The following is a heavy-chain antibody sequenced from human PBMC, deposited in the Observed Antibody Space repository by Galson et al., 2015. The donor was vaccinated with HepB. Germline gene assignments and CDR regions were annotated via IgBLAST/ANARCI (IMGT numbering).Heavy chain of an antibody. CDR2: ISRSSNYI. Sequence: SLRLSCAASGFTFSSYTMNWVRQAPGKGLQWVSSISRSSNYIYYVDSVKGRFTISRDDAKNSLYLQMNSLRVEDTAVYYCARLREAAVGLGFDPWGQGTLVTVSS. CDR1: GFTFSSYT. V-gene: IGHV3-21*01. J-gene: IGHJ5*02. CDR3: ARLREAAVGLGFDP. D-gene: IGHD6-13*01.